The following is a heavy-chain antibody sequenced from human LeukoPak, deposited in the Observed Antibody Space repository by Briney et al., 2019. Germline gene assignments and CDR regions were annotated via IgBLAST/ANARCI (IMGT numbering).Heavy chain of an antibody. CDR2: FDPEDGET. CDR3: ATVGSAPIAAAGTYWFDP. CDR1: GYALTEVS. V-gene: IGHV1-24*01. Sequence: ASEKVSCKVSGYALTEVSMHWVRQAPGKGLEWMGGFDPEDGETIYAQKFQGRVTMTEDTSTDTAYMELSSLRSEDTAVYYCATVGSAPIAAAGTYWFDPWGQGTLVTVSS. J-gene: IGHJ5*02. D-gene: IGHD6-13*01.